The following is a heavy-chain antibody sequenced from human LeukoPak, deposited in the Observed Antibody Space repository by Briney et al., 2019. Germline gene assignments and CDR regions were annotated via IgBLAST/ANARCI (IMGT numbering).Heavy chain of an antibody. CDR2: IYYSGST. V-gene: IGHV4-59*12. Sequence: PSETLSLTCTVSGGSISSYYWSWIRQPPGKGLEWIGYIYYSGSTYYNPSLKSRVTISVDTSKNQFSLKLSSVTAADTAVYYCARGNDVSFDYWGQGTLVTVSS. J-gene: IGHJ4*02. CDR1: GGSISSYY. D-gene: IGHD1-1*01. CDR3: ARGNDVSFDY.